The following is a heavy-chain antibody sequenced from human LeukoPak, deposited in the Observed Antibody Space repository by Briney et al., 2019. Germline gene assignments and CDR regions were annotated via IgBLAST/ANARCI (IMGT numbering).Heavy chain of an antibody. CDR1: GGSFSGYY. CDR3: ARAAPKQYDAFDI. J-gene: IGHJ3*02. V-gene: IGHV4-34*01. D-gene: IGHD4-11*01. Sequence: SETLSLTCAVYGGSFSGYYWSWIRQPPGKGLEWIGEINHSGSTNYNPSLKSRVTISVDTSKNQFSLKLSSVTAADTAVYYCARAAPKQYDAFDIWGQGTMVTVSS. CDR2: INHSGST.